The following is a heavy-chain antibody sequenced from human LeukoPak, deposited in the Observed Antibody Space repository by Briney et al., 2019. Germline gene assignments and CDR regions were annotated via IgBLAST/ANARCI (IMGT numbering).Heavy chain of an antibody. D-gene: IGHD4-23*01. Sequence: SETLSLTCTVSGGSIGSYYWSWIRLPPGKGLEWIGYIYDSGSTNYNPSLKSRVTISVDTSTNQFSLKLSSVTAADTAVYYCARGVSWFDPWGQGTLVTVSS. CDR2: IYDSGST. CDR1: GGSIGSYY. J-gene: IGHJ5*02. V-gene: IGHV4-59*01. CDR3: ARGVSWFDP.